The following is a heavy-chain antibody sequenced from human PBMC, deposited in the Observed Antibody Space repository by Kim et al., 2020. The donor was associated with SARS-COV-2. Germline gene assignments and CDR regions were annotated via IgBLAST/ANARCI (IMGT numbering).Heavy chain of an antibody. CDR2: ISAYNGNT. J-gene: IGHJ5*02. CDR3: ARVRGVVVVPAATWFDP. D-gene: IGHD2-2*01. CDR1: GYTFTSYG. Sequence: ASVKVSCKASGYTFTSYGISWVRQAPGQGLEWMGWISAYNGNTNYAQKLQDRVTMTTETSTSTAYMELRSLRSDDTAVYFCARVRGVVVVPAATWFDPWGQGTLLTVSS. V-gene: IGHV1-18*01.